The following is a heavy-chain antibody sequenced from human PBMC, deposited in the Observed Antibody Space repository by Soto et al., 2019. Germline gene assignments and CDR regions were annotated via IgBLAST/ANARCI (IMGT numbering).Heavy chain of an antibody. J-gene: IGHJ6*02. D-gene: IGHD2-21*02. CDR2: ISYDGSNK. CDR3: ARDRHIVVVTGVFGMEYYYYGMDV. Sequence: PGGSLRLSCAASGFTFSSYAMHWVRQAPGKGLEWVAVISYDGSNKYYADSVKGRFTISRDNSKNTLYLQMNSLRAEDTAVYYCARDRHIVVVTGVFGMEYYYYGMDVWGQGTTVTVSS. CDR1: GFTFSSYA. V-gene: IGHV3-30-3*01.